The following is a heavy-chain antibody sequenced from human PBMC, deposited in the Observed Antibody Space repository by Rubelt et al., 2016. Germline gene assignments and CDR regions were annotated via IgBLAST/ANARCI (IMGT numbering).Heavy chain of an antibody. CDR1: GYTFTSYY. Sequence: QVQLVQSGAEVKKPGASVKVSCKASGYTFTSYYMHWVRQAPGQGLEWMGGFDPEDGETIYAQKFQGRVTMTEETSTDTAYMELSSLRSEDTAVYYCATTGRSWDWGQGTLVTVSS. D-gene: IGHD6-13*01. CDR3: ATTGRSWD. J-gene: IGHJ4*02. CDR2: FDPEDGET. V-gene: IGHV1-24*01.